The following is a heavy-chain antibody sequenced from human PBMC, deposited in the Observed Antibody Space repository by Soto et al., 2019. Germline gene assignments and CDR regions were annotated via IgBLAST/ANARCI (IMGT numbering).Heavy chain of an antibody. J-gene: IGHJ4*02. CDR3: AKDRDIVAPTIDY. V-gene: IGHV3-21*04. Sequence: EVQLVESGGGLVKPGGSLRLSCAASGFTFSSYSMNWVRQAPGKGLEWVSSISSSSSYIYYADSVKGRFTISRDNAKNSLYLQMNSLRAEDTAVYYCAKDRDIVAPTIDYWGQGTLVTVSS. CDR1: GFTFSSYS. CDR2: ISSSSSYI. D-gene: IGHD5-12*01.